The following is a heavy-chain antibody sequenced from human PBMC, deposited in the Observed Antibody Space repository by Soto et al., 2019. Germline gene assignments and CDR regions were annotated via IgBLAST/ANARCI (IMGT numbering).Heavy chain of an antibody. Sequence: EVQLLESGGALVQPGGSLRLSCAASGFTSSNYAMSWVRQAPGKGLEWVSVISTSGGRTYYADSVKGRFTISRDNSNNALYLQMNSLRAEDTAVYYCARDYYPSSGYPNWFDPWGQGTLVTVSS. V-gene: IGHV3-23*01. CDR2: ISTSGGRT. CDR1: GFTSSNYA. CDR3: ARDYYPSSGYPNWFDP. D-gene: IGHD3-22*01. J-gene: IGHJ5*02.